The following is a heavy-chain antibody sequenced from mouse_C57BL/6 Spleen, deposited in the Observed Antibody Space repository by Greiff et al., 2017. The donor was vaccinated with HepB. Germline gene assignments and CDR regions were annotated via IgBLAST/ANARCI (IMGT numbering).Heavy chain of an antibody. CDR1: GYTFTSYW. V-gene: IGHV1-55*01. CDR3: ARGSYWAMDY. J-gene: IGHJ4*01. D-gene: IGHD1-1*01. CDR2: IYPGSGST. Sequence: QVQLQQPGAELVKPGASVKMSCKASGYTFTSYWINWVKQRPGQGLEWIGDIYPGSGSTNYNEKFKSKATLTIDTSSSTAYMQLSSLTSEDSAVYYCARGSYWAMDYWGRRTSVTVSS.